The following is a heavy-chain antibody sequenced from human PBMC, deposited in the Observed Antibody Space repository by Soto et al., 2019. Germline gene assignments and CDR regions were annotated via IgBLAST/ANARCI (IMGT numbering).Heavy chain of an antibody. D-gene: IGHD6-13*01. V-gene: IGHV4-39*01. CDR2: IYYSGST. CDR1: GGSISSSSYY. J-gene: IGHJ4*02. CDR3: ARHGAAAKPYYFDY. Sequence: QLQLQESGPGLVKPSETLSLTCTVSGGSISSSSYYWGWIRQPPGKGLEWIGSIYYSGSTYYNPSLKSRVTISVDTSKNQFSLKLSSVTAADTAVYYCARHGAAAKPYYFDYWGQGTLVTVSS.